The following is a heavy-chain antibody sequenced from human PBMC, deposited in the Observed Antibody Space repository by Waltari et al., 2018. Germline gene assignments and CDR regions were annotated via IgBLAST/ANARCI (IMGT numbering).Heavy chain of an antibody. Sequence: QVQLQESGPGLVKPSETLSLTCAVSGYSISSGDYWGWVRRPPGKGREGRGSSCHSGSTYYNPSLKSRVTISVDTSKNQFSLKLSSVTAADTAVYYCARGEGIAALNWFDPWGQGTLVTVSS. D-gene: IGHD6-13*01. CDR2: SCHSGST. V-gene: IGHV4-38-2*01. J-gene: IGHJ5*02. CDR1: GYSISSGDY. CDR3: ARGEGIAALNWFDP.